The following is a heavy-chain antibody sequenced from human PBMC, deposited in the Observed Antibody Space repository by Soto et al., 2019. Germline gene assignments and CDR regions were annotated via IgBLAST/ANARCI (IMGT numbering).Heavy chain of an antibody. V-gene: IGHV3-23*01. D-gene: IGHD3-22*01. Sequence: PGGSLRLSCAASGFTFSSYAMSWVRQAPGKGLEWVSAISGSGGSTYYADSVKGRFTISRGNSKNTLYLQMNSLRAEDTAVYYCAKAGPYYDSSGYRDYWGQGTLVTVSS. CDR3: AKAGPYYDSSGYRDY. CDR2: ISGSGGST. J-gene: IGHJ4*02. CDR1: GFTFSSYA.